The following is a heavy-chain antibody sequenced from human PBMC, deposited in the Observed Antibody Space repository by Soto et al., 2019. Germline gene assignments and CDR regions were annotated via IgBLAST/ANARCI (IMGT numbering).Heavy chain of an antibody. J-gene: IGHJ2*01. V-gene: IGHV3-72*01. CDR2: TRNKANSYTT. D-gene: IGHD6-19*01. Sequence: PGGSLRLSCAASGFTFSDHYMDWVRQAPGKGLEWVGRTRNKANSYTTEYAASVKGRFTISRDDSKNSLYLQMNTLKTEDTAVYYCTRLPVPGREGTKYWYFDLWGRGTLVTVSS. CDR1: GFTFSDHY. CDR3: TRLPVPGREGTKYWYFDL.